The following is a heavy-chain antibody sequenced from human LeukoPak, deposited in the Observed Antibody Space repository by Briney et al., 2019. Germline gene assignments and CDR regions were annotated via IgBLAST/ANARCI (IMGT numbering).Heavy chain of an antibody. Sequence: GSSVKISCKASGGTFSNYAINWVRQAPGQGLEWMGGITPIFGTATYVHKYKGRVTITADKSTSTAYMELSRLRSEDTATYYCARASSDATAMATPFAYWGRGTLVIVSS. D-gene: IGHD5-18*01. CDR1: GGTFSNYA. V-gene: IGHV1-69*06. CDR3: ARASSDATAMATPFAY. J-gene: IGHJ4*02. CDR2: ITPIFGTA.